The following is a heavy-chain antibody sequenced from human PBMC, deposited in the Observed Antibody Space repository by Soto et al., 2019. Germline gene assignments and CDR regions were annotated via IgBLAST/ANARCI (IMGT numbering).Heavy chain of an antibody. CDR3: ANSLYYDFWSGYPYYMDV. CDR2: ISGSGGST. D-gene: IGHD3-3*01. V-gene: IGHV3-23*01. CDR1: GFTFSSYA. J-gene: IGHJ6*03. Sequence: GGSLRLSCAASGFTFSSYAMSWVRQAPGKGLEWVSAISGSGGSTYYADSVKGRFTISRDNSKNTLYLQMNSLRAEDTAVYYCANSLYYDFWSGYPYYMDVWGKGTTVTVSS.